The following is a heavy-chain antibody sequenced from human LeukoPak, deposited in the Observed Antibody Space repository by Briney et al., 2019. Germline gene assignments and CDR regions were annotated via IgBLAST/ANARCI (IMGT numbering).Heavy chain of an antibody. CDR3: AKIAETSGSYGQGYDY. D-gene: IGHD1-26*01. CDR2: IYNDDTK. J-gene: IGHJ4*02. Sequence: GGSLRLSCAASGFTVSNNYMSWVRQAPGKGLEWVSFIYNDDTKDYADSVRGRFTISRDNSKNTLYLQMNSLRAEDTAVFYCAKIAETSGSYGQGYDYWGQGTLVTVSS. CDR1: GFTVSNNY. V-gene: IGHV3-53*01.